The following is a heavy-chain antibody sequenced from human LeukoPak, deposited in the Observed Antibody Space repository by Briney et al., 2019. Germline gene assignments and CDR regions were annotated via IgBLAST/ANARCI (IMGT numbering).Heavy chain of an antibody. CDR2: IIPIFGTA. V-gene: IGHV1-69*13. D-gene: IGHD2-2*01. CDR1: GGTFSSYA. J-gene: IGHJ6*03. CDR3: ARVFGSYCSSTSCYGDYYYYYMDV. Sequence: SVKVSCKASGGTFSSYAISWVRQAPGQGLEWMGGIIPIFGTANYAQKFQGRVTITADESTSTAYMELSSPRSEDTAVYYCARVFGSYCSSTSCYGDYYYYYMDVWGKGTTVTVSS.